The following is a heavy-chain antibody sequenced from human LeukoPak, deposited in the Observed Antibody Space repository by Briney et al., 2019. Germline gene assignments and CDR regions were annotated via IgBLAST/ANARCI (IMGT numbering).Heavy chain of an antibody. CDR3: ANMAILDWNPDY. Sequence: GGSLRLSCAASGFTFSSYGMHWVRQAPGKGLEWVAVISYDGSNKYYADSVKGRFTISRDNSKNTLYLQMNSLRAEDTAVYYCANMAILDWNPDYWGQGTLVTVSS. D-gene: IGHD1-1*01. J-gene: IGHJ4*02. CDR1: GFTFSSYG. V-gene: IGHV3-30*18. CDR2: ISYDGSNK.